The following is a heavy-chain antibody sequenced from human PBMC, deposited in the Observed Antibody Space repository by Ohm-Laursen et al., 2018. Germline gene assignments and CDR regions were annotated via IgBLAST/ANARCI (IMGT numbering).Heavy chain of an antibody. J-gene: IGHJ6*02. CDR3: ARYYYGSGSYYRDYYYGMDV. CDR1: GGSFSGYY. D-gene: IGHD3-10*01. CDR2: INHSGST. V-gene: IGHV4-34*01. Sequence: GTLSLTCAVYGGSFSGYYWSWIRQPPGKGLEWIGEINHSGSTNYNPSLKSRVTISVDTSKNQFSLKLSSVTAADTAVYYCARYYYGSGSYYRDYYYGMDVWGQGTTVTVSS.